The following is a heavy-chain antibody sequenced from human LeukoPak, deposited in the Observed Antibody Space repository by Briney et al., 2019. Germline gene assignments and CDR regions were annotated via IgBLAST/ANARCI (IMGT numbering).Heavy chain of an antibody. CDR3: ASEHSGNYNRPFDY. CDR2: ITSSGLYI. J-gene: IGHJ4*02. D-gene: IGHD1-26*01. CDR1: GFTFSSCT. Sequence: GGSLRLSCAASGFTFSSCTMNWVRQAPGKGLEWVSSITSSGLYIYYADSVKGRLTISRDNAKNSLYLQMHSLRAEDRAVYYCASEHSGNYNRPFDYWGQGTLVTVSS. V-gene: IGHV3-21*04.